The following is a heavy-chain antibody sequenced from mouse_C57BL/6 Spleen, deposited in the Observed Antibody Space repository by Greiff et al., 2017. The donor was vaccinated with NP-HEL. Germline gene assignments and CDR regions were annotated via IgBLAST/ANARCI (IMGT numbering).Heavy chain of an antibody. J-gene: IGHJ2*01. CDR2: IHPNSGST. D-gene: IGHD1-1*01. CDR1: GYTFTSYW. V-gene: IGHV1-64*01. Sequence: QVQLQQPGAELVKPGASVKLSCKASGYTFTSYWMHWVKQRPGQGLEWIGMIHPNSGSTNYNEKFKSKATLTVDKSSSTAYMQLSSLTSEDSAVYNCAREYYYGSSQGGDYWGQGTTLTVSS. CDR3: AREYYYGSSQGGDY.